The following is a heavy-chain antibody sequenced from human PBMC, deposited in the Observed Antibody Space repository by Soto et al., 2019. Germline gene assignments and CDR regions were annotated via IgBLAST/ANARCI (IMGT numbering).Heavy chain of an antibody. J-gene: IGHJ4*02. CDR3: ESGNGDY. D-gene: IGHD1-1*01. V-gene: IGHV3-23*01. CDR2: ISSSGDGT. Sequence: EVQLLESGGGLVQPGGSLRLSCAASAFTFRSSAMSWVRQAPGKGLEWVSAISSSGDGTHYADSVKGRFTISRDNSKNTLFLQMYSLRVVDTAIYYCESGNGDYWGQGSRVTVSS. CDR1: AFTFRSSA.